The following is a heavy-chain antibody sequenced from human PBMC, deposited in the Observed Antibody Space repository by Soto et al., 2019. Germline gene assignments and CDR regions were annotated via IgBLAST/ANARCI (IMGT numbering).Heavy chain of an antibody. CDR2: ISAYNGNT. V-gene: IGHV1-18*01. D-gene: IGHD6-13*01. CDR1: GYTFTSYG. CDR3: ARGYWQQQLVPDWYFDL. Sequence: QVQLVQSGAEVKKPGASVKVSCKASGYTFTSYGISWVRQAPGQGLEWMGRISAYNGNTNYAQKLQGRVTMTTDTSTSTAYMELRSLRSDDTAVYYCARGYWQQQLVPDWYFDLWGRGTLVTVSS. J-gene: IGHJ2*01.